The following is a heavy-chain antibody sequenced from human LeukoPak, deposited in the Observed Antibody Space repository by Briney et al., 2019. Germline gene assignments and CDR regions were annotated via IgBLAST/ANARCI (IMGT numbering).Heavy chain of an antibody. Sequence: GASVKVSCKASGYTFTGYYMHWVRQAPGQGLEWMGWINPSTGATNYVEKFQGRVTMTRDTSISSAYMELTRLRYDDTAVYYCARDRIAGTRGDYGMDVWGQGTTVTVSS. V-gene: IGHV1-2*02. CDR1: GYTFTGYY. J-gene: IGHJ6*02. CDR3: ARDRIAGTRGDYGMDV. CDR2: INPSTGAT. D-gene: IGHD1-1*01.